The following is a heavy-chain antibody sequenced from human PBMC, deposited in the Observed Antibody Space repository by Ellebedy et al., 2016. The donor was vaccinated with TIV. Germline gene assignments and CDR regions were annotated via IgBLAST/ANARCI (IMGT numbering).Heavy chain of an antibody. CDR2: IKTDGSIT. CDR3: ARNVGYEVCDY. CDR1: GFSFSSTW. V-gene: IGHV3-7*04. J-gene: IGHJ4*02. Sequence: GESLKISCAASGFSFSSTWMNWFRQVPGKGLEWVANIKTDGSITNHVDSVRGRFTISRDNAKSTLYLQMESLRAEDTAVYYCARNVGYEVCDYWGQGTLVTVSS. D-gene: IGHD5-12*01.